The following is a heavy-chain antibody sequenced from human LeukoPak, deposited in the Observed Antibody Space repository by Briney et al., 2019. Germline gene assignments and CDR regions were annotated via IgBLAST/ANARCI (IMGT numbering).Heavy chain of an antibody. D-gene: IGHD3-22*01. Sequence: PGGSLRLSCAASGFTFSSYWMHWVRQAPGKGLVWVSRINSDESNTNYADSVRGRFTISRDNAKNRLYLQMNSPRAEDTAMYYCARSYYDSSGYYFGDAFNIWGHGTMVTVSS. V-gene: IGHV3-74*01. J-gene: IGHJ3*02. CDR2: INSDESNT. CDR1: GFTFSSYW. CDR3: ARSYYDSSGYYFGDAFNI.